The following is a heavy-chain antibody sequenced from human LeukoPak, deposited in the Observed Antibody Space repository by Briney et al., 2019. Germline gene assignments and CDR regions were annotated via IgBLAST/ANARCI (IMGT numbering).Heavy chain of an antibody. D-gene: IGHD6-13*01. V-gene: IGHV1-46*01. J-gene: IGHJ4*02. CDR2: INPTGGST. Sequence: ASVKVSCKASGYTFSSYYIHWVRQAPGQGLEWMGIINPTGGSTRYAQRFQGRVTITRNTSISTAYMELSSLRSEDTAVYYCARGKGVAADFDYWAQGTLVTVSS. CDR3: ARGKGVAADFDY. CDR1: GYTFSSYY.